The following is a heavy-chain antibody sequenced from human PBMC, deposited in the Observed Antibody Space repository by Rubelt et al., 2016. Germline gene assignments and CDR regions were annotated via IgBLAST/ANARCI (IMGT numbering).Heavy chain of an antibody. J-gene: IGHJ5*02. V-gene: IGHV1-18*01. CDR2: ISAYNGNT. CDR1: GYTFTSYG. CDR3: ARDKEWLATRGFQNWFDP. Sequence: QVQLVQSGAEVKKPGASVKVSCKASGYTFTSYGISWVRQAPGQGLEWMGWISAYNGNTNYAQKLQCRVTMTTDTSPSPAYMELRSLRSDDTAVYYCARDKEWLATRGFQNWFDPWGQGTLVTVSS. D-gene: IGHD6-19*01.